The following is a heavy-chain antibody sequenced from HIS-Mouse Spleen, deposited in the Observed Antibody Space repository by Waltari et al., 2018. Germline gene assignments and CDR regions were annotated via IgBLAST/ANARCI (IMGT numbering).Heavy chain of an antibody. CDR2: IYYSGST. J-gene: IGHJ2*01. V-gene: IGHV4-39*07. CDR1: GGSISSSRYS. D-gene: IGHD6-13*01. CDR3: AREIPYSSSWYDWYFDL. Sequence: QLQLQESGPGLVKPSETLSLTCTVSGGSISSSRYSWGWIRQPPGKGLEWFGGIYYSGSTYYNPSLKSRVTISVDTSKNQFSLKLSSVTAADTAVYYCAREIPYSSSWYDWYFDLWGRGTLVTVSS.